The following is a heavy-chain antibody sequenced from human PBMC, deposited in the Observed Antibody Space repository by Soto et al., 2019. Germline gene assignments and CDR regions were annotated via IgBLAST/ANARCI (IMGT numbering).Heavy chain of an antibody. CDR3: AISIVGATNWFDP. Sequence: ASVKVSCKASGYTFTGYYMHWVRQAPGQGLEWMGWINPNSGGTNYAQKFQGWVTMTRDTSISTAYMELSRLRSDDTAVYYCAISIVGATNWFDPWGQGTLVTVSS. J-gene: IGHJ5*02. CDR1: GYTFTGYY. D-gene: IGHD1-26*01. V-gene: IGHV1-2*04. CDR2: INPNSGGT.